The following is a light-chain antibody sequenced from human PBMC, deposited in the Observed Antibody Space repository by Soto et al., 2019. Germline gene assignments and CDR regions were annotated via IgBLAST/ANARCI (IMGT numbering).Light chain of an antibody. V-gene: IGLV2-8*01. CDR3: KSYAGSNTYV. J-gene: IGLJ1*01. Sequence: QSAQTHPPSASRSPGQSVTISCTGTKNDIGVYDFVSWYQHHPGKAPRLIIYEVVQRPSGVPDRFSGSKSGNTASLTVSGLQAADEADYFCKSYAGSNTYVFGSGTKVTVL. CDR1: KNDIGVYDF. CDR2: EVV.